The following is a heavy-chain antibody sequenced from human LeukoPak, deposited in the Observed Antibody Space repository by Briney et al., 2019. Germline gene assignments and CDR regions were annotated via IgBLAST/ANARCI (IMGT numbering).Heavy chain of an antibody. CDR2: INPSGCTT. V-gene: IGHV1-46*01. D-gene: IGHD2-8*01. CDR3: ARQRGGQYEDGFDI. CDR1: VYTFSSSY. J-gene: IGHJ3*02. Sequence: ASVKVSCKASVYTFSSSYMHWVRQAPGQGLEWMGIINPSGCTTIYAQRFQGRVTMTRDTSTSTVYMELSSLRYEDTAVYYCARQRGGQYEDGFDIWGQRTMVTVSS.